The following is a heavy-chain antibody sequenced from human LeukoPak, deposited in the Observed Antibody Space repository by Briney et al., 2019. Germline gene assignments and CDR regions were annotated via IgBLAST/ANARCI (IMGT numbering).Heavy chain of an antibody. V-gene: IGHV3-48*04. J-gene: IGHJ6*04. CDR3: AELGITMIGGV. D-gene: IGHD3-10*02. CDR2: ITGSSSTV. Sequence: GGSLRLSCAASRFTFSNYNMHWVRQAPGKGLEWISYITGSSSTVYYADSVKGRFTISRDNAKNSLYLQMNSLRAEDTAVYYCAELGITMIGGVWGKGTTVTISS. CDR1: RFTFSNYN.